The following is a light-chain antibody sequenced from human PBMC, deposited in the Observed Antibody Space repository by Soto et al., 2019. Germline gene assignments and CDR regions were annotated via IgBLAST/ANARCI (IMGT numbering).Light chain of an antibody. J-gene: IGKJ5*01. CDR1: QSVYNY. CDR2: GAS. Sequence: EIVMTQCPVNLSISPWERATLSFMASQSVYNYLAWYQQKPGQAPRLLISGASTRATGIPARFSGSGSGTEFTLTISSLQSEDFAFYYCQQYNNWPPTFGQGTRLEIK. CDR3: QQYNNWPPT. V-gene: IGKV3-15*01.